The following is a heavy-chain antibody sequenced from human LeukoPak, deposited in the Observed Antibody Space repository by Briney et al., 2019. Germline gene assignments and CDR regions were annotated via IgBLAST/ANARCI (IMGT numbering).Heavy chain of an antibody. V-gene: IGHV3-23*01. CDR1: GFTFSSYA. CDR3: ARDPMTTVVKRSFDY. CDR2: ISGSGYTT. Sequence: GGSLRLSCAASGFTFSSYAFSWVRQAPGKGLEWVSVISGSGYTTYYADSVKGRFTISRDNSKNTLYLQMNSLRAEDTAVYYCARDPMTTVVKRSFDYWGQGTLVTVSS. D-gene: IGHD4-23*01. J-gene: IGHJ4*02.